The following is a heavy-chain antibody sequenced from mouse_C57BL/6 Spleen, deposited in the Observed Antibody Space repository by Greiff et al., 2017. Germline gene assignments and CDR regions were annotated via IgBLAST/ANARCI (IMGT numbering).Heavy chain of an antibody. V-gene: IGHV5-4*01. D-gene: IGHD4-1*01. CDR2: ISDGGSYT. Sequence: EVTLMESGGGLVKPGGSLKLSCAASGFTFSSYAMSWVRQTPEKRLEWVATISDGGSYTYYPDNVKGRFTISRDNAKNNLYLQMSHLKSEDTAMYYCARDGANWDYWGQGTTLTVSS. CDR1: GFTFSSYA. J-gene: IGHJ2*01. CDR3: ARDGANWDY.